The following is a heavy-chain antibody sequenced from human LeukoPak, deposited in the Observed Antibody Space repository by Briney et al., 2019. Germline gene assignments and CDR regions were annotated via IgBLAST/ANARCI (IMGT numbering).Heavy chain of an antibody. CDR2: IYYSGST. Sequence: SETLSLTCTVSGVSISSSNSYWGWIRQPPGTGLEWIGSIYYSGSTYYNPSLKSRVTISVDTSKNQFSLKLSSVTAADTAVYYCARPLQVSVGTVVTPAPYAFDIWGQGTMVTVSS. V-gene: IGHV4-39*01. CDR3: ARPLQVSVGTVVTPAPYAFDI. D-gene: IGHD4-23*01. J-gene: IGHJ3*02. CDR1: GVSISSSNSY.